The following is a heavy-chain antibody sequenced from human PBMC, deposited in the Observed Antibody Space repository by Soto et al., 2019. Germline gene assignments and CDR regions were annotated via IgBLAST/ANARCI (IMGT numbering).Heavy chain of an antibody. Sequence: ASVKVSCKVSGYTLTELSIHWVRQAPGKGLEWMGGFDPEDGETIYAQKFQGRVTMTEDPSTDTAYMELSSLRSEDTSVYYCALTPHTTVGVVRNAFDSWGQGTMVTVSS. V-gene: IGHV1-24*01. CDR2: FDPEDGET. CDR3: ALTPHTTVGVVRNAFDS. D-gene: IGHD3-3*01. J-gene: IGHJ3*02. CDR1: GYTLTELS.